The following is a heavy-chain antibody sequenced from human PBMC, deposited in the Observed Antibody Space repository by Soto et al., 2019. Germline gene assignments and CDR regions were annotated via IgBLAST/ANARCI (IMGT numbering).Heavy chain of an antibody. CDR3: ARDDSGCSGSHYIDYVNY. CDR1: GYTFTSYG. J-gene: IGHJ4*02. CDR2: ISAYNGNT. Sequence: ASVKVSCKASGYTFTSYGISWVRQAPGQGLEWMGWISAYNGNTNYAQKLQGRVTFTRDTSAGTVYMQLSSLTSEDTAVDYCARDDSGCSGSHYIDYVNYWGQGALVTVSS. D-gene: IGHD1-26*01. V-gene: IGHV1-18*01.